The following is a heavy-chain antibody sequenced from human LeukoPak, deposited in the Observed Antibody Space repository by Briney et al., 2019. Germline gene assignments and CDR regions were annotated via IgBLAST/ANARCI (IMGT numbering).Heavy chain of an antibody. V-gene: IGHV7-4-1*02. D-gene: IGHD2-8*02. Sequence: ASVKVSCKASGYTFNKYAIHWVRQAPGQGLEWMGWLNTNTGNPTYAQGFRGRFVFSLDTSVSSAYLQISSLKAEDTAVYYCAKEGRGCTGDECYSLFDYWGQGSLVIVSS. CDR1: GYTFNKYA. J-gene: IGHJ4*02. CDR2: LNTNTGNP. CDR3: AKEGRGCTGDECYSLFDY.